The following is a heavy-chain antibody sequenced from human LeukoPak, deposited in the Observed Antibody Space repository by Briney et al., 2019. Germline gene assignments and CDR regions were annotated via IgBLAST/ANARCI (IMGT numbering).Heavy chain of an antibody. CDR2: IRRKAHGGTT. V-gene: IGHV3-49*04. D-gene: IGHD3-22*01. J-gene: IGHJ4*02. Sequence: PGGSLRLSCTTSGFTFGDYAMSWVRQAPGKGLEWVSLIRRKAHGGTTEYAASVKGRFSSSRDDSKSIAYHQMNSLKTEDTAVYFCTRVTYYYDNSGYFHFDSWGQGSLVTVSS. CDR1: GFTFGDYA. CDR3: TRVTYYYDNSGYFHFDS.